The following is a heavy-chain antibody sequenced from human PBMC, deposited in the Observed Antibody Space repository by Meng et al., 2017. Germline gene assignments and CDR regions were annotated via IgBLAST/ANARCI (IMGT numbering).Heavy chain of an antibody. Sequence: QGQLQQWGAGLLKPSETRSLTCAVYGGSFSGYYWSWIRQPPGKGLEWIGEINHSGSTNYNPSLKSRVTISVDTSKNQFSLKLSSVTAADTAVYYCARGPRAYIAAAGTTRYYFDYWGQGTLVTVSS. D-gene: IGHD6-13*01. J-gene: IGHJ4*02. V-gene: IGHV4-34*01. CDR1: GGSFSGYY. CDR3: ARGPRAYIAAAGTTRYYFDY. CDR2: INHSGST.